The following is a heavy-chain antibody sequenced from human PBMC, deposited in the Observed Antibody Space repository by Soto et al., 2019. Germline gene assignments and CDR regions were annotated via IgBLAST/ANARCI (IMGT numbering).Heavy chain of an antibody. Sequence: GGSLRLSCAASGFTFSSYAMSWVRQAPGKGLEWVSAISGSGGSTYYADSVKGRFTISRDNSKNTLYLQMNSLRAEDTAVYYCAEETYDFWSVYYFDYWGKGTLVTVSS. V-gene: IGHV3-23*01. CDR1: GFTFSSYA. CDR3: AEETYDFWSVYYFDY. J-gene: IGHJ4*02. CDR2: ISGSGGST. D-gene: IGHD3-3*01.